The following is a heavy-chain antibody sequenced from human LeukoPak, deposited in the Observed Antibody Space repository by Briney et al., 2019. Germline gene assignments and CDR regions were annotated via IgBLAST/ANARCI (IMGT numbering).Heavy chain of an antibody. CDR3: ARHAAFAEYQSHLTHFDY. CDR1: GGSISSYY. J-gene: IGHJ4*02. Sequence: PSETLSLTCTVSGGSISSYYWSWIRQPPGKGLEWIGYIYYSGSPNYNPSLKSRVTISVDTSKNQFSLKLSSVTAADTAVYYCARHAAFAEYQSHLTHFDYWGQGTLVTVSS. D-gene: IGHD2-2*01. V-gene: IGHV4-59*08. CDR2: IYYSGSP.